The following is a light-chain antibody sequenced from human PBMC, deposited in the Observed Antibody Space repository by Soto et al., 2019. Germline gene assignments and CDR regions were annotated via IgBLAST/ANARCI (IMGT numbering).Light chain of an antibody. CDR1: QSVSSSY. J-gene: IGKJ5*01. CDR2: GAS. Sequence: EIVVTHSPGPLSLSTGEGATLSCRASQSVSSSYIAWYQQRPGQTPSLLIYGASTRATGIPDRFSGSGSGTHFTLTISRLEPGDFAVYYCQHFGGTTFTFGQGTRLEIK. CDR3: QHFGGTTFT. V-gene: IGKV3-20*01.